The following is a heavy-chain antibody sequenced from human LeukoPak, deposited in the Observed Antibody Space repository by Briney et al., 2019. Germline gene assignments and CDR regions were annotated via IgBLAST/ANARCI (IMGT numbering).Heavy chain of an antibody. D-gene: IGHD1-26*01. Sequence: SGRVSSTPSVYTLTQLSMHWVRQAPCKGLEWRGWFDPDDGETIYAQKFQGRVTMTEDTSTATAYMELSSLRSQDTAVSSCETVRSGSYYGEYFQHWGQGTLVTVSS. CDR1: VYTLTQLS. V-gene: IGHV1-24*01. J-gene: IGHJ1*01. CDR3: ETVRSGSYYGEYFQH. CDR2: FDPDDGET.